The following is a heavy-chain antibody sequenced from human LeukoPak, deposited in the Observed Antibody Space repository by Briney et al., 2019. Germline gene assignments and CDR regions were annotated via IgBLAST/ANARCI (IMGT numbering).Heavy chain of an antibody. Sequence: TSGTLSLICAVSGPPINRRHWRSWARQPPGKGLEWIGEIHDSGTTNYKPSLKTRVTMSLDNSDNQISLKLTSVTAADTDVYYCATYFYGDYATYYFDFWGQGTLVTVSP. J-gene: IGHJ4*02. CDR3: ATYFYGDYATYYFDF. V-gene: IGHV4-4*02. D-gene: IGHD4-17*01. CDR1: GPPINRRHW. CDR2: IHDSGTT.